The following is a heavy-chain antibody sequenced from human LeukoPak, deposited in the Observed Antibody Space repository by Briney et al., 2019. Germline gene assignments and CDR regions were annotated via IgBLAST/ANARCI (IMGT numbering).Heavy chain of an antibody. V-gene: IGHV1-2*04. CDR1: GYTFTVYY. J-gene: IGHJ4*02. CDR2: INPNSGGT. CDR3: ARVRRGGLLAGYNYFDY. Sequence: EASVKVSCKASGYTFTVYYMHWVRQAPGQGLEWMGWINPNSGGTNYAQKFLGWVTMTRDTSISTAYMELSRLRSDDTAVYYCARVRRGGLLAGYNYFDYWGQGTLVTVSS. D-gene: IGHD3-10*01.